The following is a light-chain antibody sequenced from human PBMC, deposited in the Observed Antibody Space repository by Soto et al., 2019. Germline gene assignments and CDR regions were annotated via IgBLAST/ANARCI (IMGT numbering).Light chain of an antibody. CDR1: QSISRL. Sequence: DIQMTQSPSTLSASVGDRVTITCRASQSISRLLAWYQQKPGKVPKLLIYKAYSLESGVPSRFSGSGSGTEFTLTISSLQPDDFATYYCQQYNSNPLTFGGGTKVEIK. V-gene: IGKV1-5*03. CDR2: KAY. J-gene: IGKJ4*01. CDR3: QQYNSNPLT.